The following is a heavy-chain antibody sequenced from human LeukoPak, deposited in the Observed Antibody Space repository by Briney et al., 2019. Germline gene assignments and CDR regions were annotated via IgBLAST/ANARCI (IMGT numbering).Heavy chain of an antibody. CDR2: ISDSGGST. CDR1: GFTFSNHA. V-gene: IGHV3-23*01. D-gene: IGHD4-17*01. CDR3: ARHKEKFGDSCFDDD. Sequence: GGSLRLSCAASGFTFSNHAMSWVRQAPGKGLEWVAVISDSGGSTYYADSVKGRFTISRDNSKNTLYLQMNSLRADDTAVYYCARHKEKFGDSCFDDDWGQGTLVTVSS. J-gene: IGHJ4*02.